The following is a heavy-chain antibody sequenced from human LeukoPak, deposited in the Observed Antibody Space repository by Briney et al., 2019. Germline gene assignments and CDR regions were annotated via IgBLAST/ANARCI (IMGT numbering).Heavy chain of an antibody. Sequence: PGGSLRLSCAASGFTVSSNYMSWVRQAPGKGLEWVSVIYSGGSTYYADSVKGRFTISRDNSKNTLYLQMNSLSAEDTAVYYCAREHSSSLDYWGQGTLVTVSS. CDR1: GFTVSSNY. D-gene: IGHD6-13*01. CDR3: AREHSSSLDY. CDR2: IYSGGST. V-gene: IGHV3-53*01. J-gene: IGHJ4*02.